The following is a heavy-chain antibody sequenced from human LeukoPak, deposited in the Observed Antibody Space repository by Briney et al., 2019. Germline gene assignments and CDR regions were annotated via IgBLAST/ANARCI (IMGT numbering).Heavy chain of an antibody. J-gene: IGHJ4*02. V-gene: IGHV3-66*01. CDR3: ARDTLSRDGIDY. CDR2: IYSGGST. CDR1: GFTVSSNY. D-gene: IGHD5-24*01. Sequence: PGGSLRLSCAASGFTVSSNYMSWVRQAPGKGLEWVSVIYSGGSTYYADSVKGRFTISRDNSKNTLYLQMNSLRAEDTAVYYCARDTLSRDGIDYWGQGTLVTVSS.